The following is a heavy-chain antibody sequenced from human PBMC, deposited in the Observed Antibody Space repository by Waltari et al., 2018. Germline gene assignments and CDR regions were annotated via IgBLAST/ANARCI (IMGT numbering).Heavy chain of an antibody. Sequence: QVQLQQGGAGLLKPSDTLSLTCAVYGVSFSGYSWRWIRLPPGNGLVWIGEINHTGSSNYRPSLTRHVTMSADQSQSNFSRELSSVMYSDTAVYYCAIGYYLDYWGQGTLVTVSS. D-gene: IGHD3-22*01. CDR3: AIGYYLDY. V-gene: IGHV4-34*01. J-gene: IGHJ4*02. CDR1: GVSFSGYS. CDR2: INHTGSS.